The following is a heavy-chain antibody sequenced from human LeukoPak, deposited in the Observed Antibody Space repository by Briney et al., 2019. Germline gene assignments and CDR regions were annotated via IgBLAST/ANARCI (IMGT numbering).Heavy chain of an antibody. V-gene: IGHV3-7*01. D-gene: IGHD6-19*01. Sequence: GGSLRLSCEASAFIFSDYAVHWVRQAPGKGLEWVANIKQDGSEKYYVDSVKGRFTISRDNAKSSLYLQMNSLRAEDTAEYYCARDAGIAVAGTVGHFDYWGQGALVTVSS. J-gene: IGHJ4*02. CDR2: IKQDGSEK. CDR1: AFIFSDYA. CDR3: ARDAGIAVAGTVGHFDY.